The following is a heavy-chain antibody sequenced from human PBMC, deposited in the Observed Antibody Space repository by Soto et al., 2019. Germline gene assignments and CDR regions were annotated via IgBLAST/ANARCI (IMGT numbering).Heavy chain of an antibody. CDR1: GFTFSSYS. CDR2: ISSSSSYI. D-gene: IGHD3-22*01. J-gene: IGHJ6*02. V-gene: IGHV3-21*01. Sequence: GGSLRLSCAASGFTFSSYSMNWVRQAPGKGLEWVSSISSSSSYIYYADSVKGRFTISRDNAKNSLYLQMNSLRGEDTAVYYCARSGYYDSSGYPYYYYGMDVWGQGTTVTVSS. CDR3: ARSGYYDSSGYPYYYYGMDV.